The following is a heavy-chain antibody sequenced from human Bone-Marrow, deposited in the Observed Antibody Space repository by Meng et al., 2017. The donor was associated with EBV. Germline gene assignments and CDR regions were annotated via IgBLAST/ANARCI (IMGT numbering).Heavy chain of an antibody. V-gene: IGHV1-2*06. J-gene: IGHJ4*02. D-gene: IGHD3-3*01. Sequence: VQRVQSGAWVKKPGASVNVSCKASGYTFSGYYMHWVRQAPGQGLEWTGRINPNSGGTNYAQKFQGRVTMSRDTSISTAYMELSRLRSDDTALYYCARDLTNDYFDYWGQGTLVTVSS. CDR1: GYTFSGYY. CDR2: INPNSGGT. CDR3: ARDLTNDYFDY.